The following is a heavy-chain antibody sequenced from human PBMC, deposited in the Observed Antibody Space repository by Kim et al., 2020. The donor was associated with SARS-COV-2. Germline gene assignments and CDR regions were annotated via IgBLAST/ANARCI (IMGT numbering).Heavy chain of an antibody. J-gene: IGHJ5*02. CDR3: AKDSWFDP. CDR1: GFTFSSYG. V-gene: IGHV3-30*18. Sequence: GGSLRLSCAASGFTFSSYGMHWVRQAPGKGLEWVAVISYDGSNKYYADSVKGRFTISRDNSKNTLYLQMNSLRAEDTAVYYCAKDSWFDPWGQGTLVTVSS. CDR2: ISYDGSNK.